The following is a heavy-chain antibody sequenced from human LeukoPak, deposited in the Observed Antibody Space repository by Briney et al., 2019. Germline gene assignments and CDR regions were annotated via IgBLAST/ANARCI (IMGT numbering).Heavy chain of an antibody. CDR2: INPNSGGT. V-gene: IGHV1-2*06. CDR1: GYTFTGYY. Sequence: RASVKVSCKTSGYTFTGYYMHWVRQAPGQGLEWMGRINPNSGGTNYAQKFQGRVTMTRDTSISTAYMELSRLRSDDTAVYYCARGSPTYNDYGDYAPGETYYYYGMDVWGQGTTVTVSS. D-gene: IGHD4-17*01. J-gene: IGHJ6*02. CDR3: ARGSPTYNDYGDYAPGETYYYYGMDV.